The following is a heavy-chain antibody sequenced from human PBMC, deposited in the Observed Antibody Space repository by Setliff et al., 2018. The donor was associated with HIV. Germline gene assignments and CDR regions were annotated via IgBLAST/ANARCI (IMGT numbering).Heavy chain of an antibody. CDR2: IFYSGHT. V-gene: IGHV4-39*07. CDR3: ARGVAAAGL. D-gene: IGHD6-13*01. Sequence: SQTLSLTCTVSGGSISRSSYYWAWIRQPPGKGLEWIGNIFYSGHTFYNPSLRSRVTISVDTSKNQFSLKLSSVTAADTAVYYCARGVAAAGLWGQGTLVTVSS. J-gene: IGHJ4*02. CDR1: GGSISRSSYY.